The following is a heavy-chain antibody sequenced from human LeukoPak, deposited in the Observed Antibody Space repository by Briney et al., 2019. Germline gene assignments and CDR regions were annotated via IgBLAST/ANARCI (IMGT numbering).Heavy chain of an antibody. CDR1: GFTFSNYS. D-gene: IGHD3-10*01. CDR2: INHSGST. CDR3: ARLRARGVIIRYYYYGMDV. Sequence: GSLRLSCAASGFTFSNYSMNWVRQPPGKGLEWIGEINHSGSTNYNPSLKSRVTISVDTSKNQFSLKLSSVTAADTAVYYCARLRARGVIIRYYYYGMDVWGQGTTVTVSS. J-gene: IGHJ6*02. V-gene: IGHV4-34*01.